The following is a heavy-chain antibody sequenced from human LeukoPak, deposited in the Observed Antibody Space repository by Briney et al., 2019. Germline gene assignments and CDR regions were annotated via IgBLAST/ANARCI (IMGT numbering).Heavy chain of an antibody. Sequence: ASVKVSCKASGYTFTSYYMHWVRQAPGQGLEWMGIINPSGGSTSYAQKFQGRVTMTRDTSISTAYMELSRLRSDDTAVYYCARAPLPRLNYYYYYMDVWGKGTTVTVSS. CDR3: ARAPLPRLNYYYYYMDV. D-gene: IGHD2-21*02. J-gene: IGHJ6*03. CDR1: GYTFTSYY. CDR2: INPSGGST. V-gene: IGHV1-46*01.